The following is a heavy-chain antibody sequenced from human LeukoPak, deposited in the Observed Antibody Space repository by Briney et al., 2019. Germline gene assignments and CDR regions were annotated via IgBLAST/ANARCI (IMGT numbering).Heavy chain of an antibody. V-gene: IGHV4-34*01. CDR1: GGSFSGCY. CDR2: INHSGST. Sequence: SETLSLTCAVYGGSFSGCYWSWIRQPPGKGLEWIGEINHSGSTNYNPSLKSRVIISVDTSKNQFSLKLSSVTAADTAVYYCARVRRYYDLSSRPYAFDIWGQGTMVTVSS. J-gene: IGHJ3*02. D-gene: IGHD3-22*01. CDR3: ARVRRYYDLSSRPYAFDI.